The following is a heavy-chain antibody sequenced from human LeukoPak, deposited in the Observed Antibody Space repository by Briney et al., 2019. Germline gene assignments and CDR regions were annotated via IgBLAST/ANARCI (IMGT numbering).Heavy chain of an antibody. CDR1: GFTFDDYT. J-gene: IGHJ4*02. Sequence: GGSLRLSCAASGFTFDDYTMHWVRQAPGKGLEWVSLISWDGGSTYYADSVKGRFTISRDNAKNMVYLHMDNLRVEDTAVYYCTANFNYWGQGTLVTV. CDR3: TANFNY. CDR2: ISWDGGST. V-gene: IGHV3-43*01.